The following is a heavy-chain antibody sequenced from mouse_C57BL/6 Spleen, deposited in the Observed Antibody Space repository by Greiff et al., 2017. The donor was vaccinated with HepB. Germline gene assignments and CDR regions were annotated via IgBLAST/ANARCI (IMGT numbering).Heavy chain of an antibody. J-gene: IGHJ4*01. D-gene: IGHD4-1*01. CDR1: GYTFTSYW. CDR2: IDPSDSYT. V-gene: IGHV1-50*01. Sequence: QVQLQQPGAELVKPGASVKLSCKASGYTFTSYWMQWVKQRPGQGLEWIGEIDPSDSYTNYNQKFKGKATLTVDTSSSTAYMQLSSLTSEDSAVYYCVTGTGAMDYWGQGTSVTVSS. CDR3: VTGTGAMDY.